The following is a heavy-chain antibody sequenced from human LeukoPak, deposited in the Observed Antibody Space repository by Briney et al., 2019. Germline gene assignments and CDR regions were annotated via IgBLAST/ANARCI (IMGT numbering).Heavy chain of an antibody. Sequence: PSETLSLTCTVSGGSISSSSYYWGWIRQPPGKGLEWIGSIYYSGSTYYNPSLKSRVTISVDTSKNQFSLKLSSVTAADTAVYYCARHKGSERITIFGVVKDYFDYWGQGTLVTVSS. CDR1: GGSISSSSYY. CDR3: ARHKGSERITIFGVVKDYFDY. CDR2: IYYSGST. J-gene: IGHJ4*02. V-gene: IGHV4-39*01. D-gene: IGHD3-3*01.